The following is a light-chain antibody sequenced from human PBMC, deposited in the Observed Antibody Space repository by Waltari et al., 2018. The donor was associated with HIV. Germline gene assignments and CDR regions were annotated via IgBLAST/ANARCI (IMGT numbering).Light chain of an antibody. CDR1: SPNISNTY. CDR3: GTWDSSLSAFV. J-gene: IGLJ1*01. V-gene: IGLV1-51*01. CDR2: DNN. Sequence: QTVFTPPPSVSAASGQRVPISRSGSSPNISNTYVSWYQQLPRTAPKLLIYDNNKRPSGIPDRFSASKSGTSATLAITGLQTGDEADYYCGTWDSSLSAFVFGTGTTVTVL.